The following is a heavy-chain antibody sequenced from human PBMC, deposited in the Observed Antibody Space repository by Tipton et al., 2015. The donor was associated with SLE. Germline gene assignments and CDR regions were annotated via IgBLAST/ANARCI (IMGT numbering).Heavy chain of an antibody. J-gene: IGHJ3*02. CDR2: IYTNGAT. V-gene: IGHV4-4*07. Sequence: LRLSCTVSAGFIRSHFWNWLRQPAGKGLEWIGRIYTNGATNFNPSLKSRVTMSVDTSNNQVFLTLRSVTAADTAIYYCARGPLSDVYTCYDYSFGIWGQGTLVTVSS. D-gene: IGHD5-12*01. CDR1: AGFIRSHF. CDR3: ARGPLSDVYTCYDYSFGI.